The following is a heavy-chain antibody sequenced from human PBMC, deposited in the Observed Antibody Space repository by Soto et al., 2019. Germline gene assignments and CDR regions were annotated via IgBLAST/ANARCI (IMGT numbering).Heavy chain of an antibody. CDR2: IWYDGSNK. CDR1: GFTFSSYG. V-gene: IGHV3-33*01. D-gene: IGHD2-2*01. J-gene: IGHJ5*02. Sequence: QVQLVESGGGVVQPGRSLRLSCAASGFTFSSYGMHWVRQAPGKGLEWVAVIWYDGSNKYYADSVKGRFTISRDNSKNTLYLQMNSLRAEDTAVYYCARDPGVVPAAPPGPAWFDPWGQGTLVTVSS. CDR3: ARDPGVVPAAPPGPAWFDP.